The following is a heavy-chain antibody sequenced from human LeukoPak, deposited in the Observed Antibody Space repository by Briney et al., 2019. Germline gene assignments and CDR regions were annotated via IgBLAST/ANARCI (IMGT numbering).Heavy chain of an antibody. V-gene: IGHV1-2*02. CDR3: ASLPLGYGDYGTVDY. J-gene: IGHJ4*02. Sequence: ASVKVSCKASGYTFTGYYMHWVRQAPGQGLEWMGWINPNSGGTNYAQKFQGRVTMTRDTSISTAYMELSRLRSDDTAVYYCASLPLGYGDYGTVDYWGQGTLVTVSS. CDR2: INPNSGGT. D-gene: IGHD4-17*01. CDR1: GYTFTGYY.